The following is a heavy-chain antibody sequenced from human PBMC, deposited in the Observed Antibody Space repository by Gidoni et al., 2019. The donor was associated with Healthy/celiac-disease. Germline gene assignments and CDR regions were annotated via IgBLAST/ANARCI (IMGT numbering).Heavy chain of an antibody. CDR1: GYTFTSYD. J-gene: IGHJ6*02. D-gene: IGHD2-2*01. CDR3: ARVPYYYYGMDV. CDR2: MNPNSGNT. Sequence: QVQLVQSGAEVKKPGASVQVSCKASGYTFTSYDINWVRQATGQGLEWMGWMNPNSGNTGYAQKFQGRVTMTRNTSISTAYMELSSLRSEDTAVYYCARVPYYYYGMDVWGQGTTVTVSS. V-gene: IGHV1-8*01.